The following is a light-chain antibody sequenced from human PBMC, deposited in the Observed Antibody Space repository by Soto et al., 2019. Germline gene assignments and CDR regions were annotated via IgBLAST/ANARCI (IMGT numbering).Light chain of an antibody. CDR2: YAA. Sequence: DIQMTQSPSSLSASVGDRVTITCQASQDIKNYLNWYRQRPGRAPQLLIYYAANLETGVPSRFSGSGSGTDFSLTISSLQPEDVATYYCQQSDNFPLTFGAGTKLEIK. CDR3: QQSDNFPLT. J-gene: IGKJ4*01. V-gene: IGKV1-33*01. CDR1: QDIKNY.